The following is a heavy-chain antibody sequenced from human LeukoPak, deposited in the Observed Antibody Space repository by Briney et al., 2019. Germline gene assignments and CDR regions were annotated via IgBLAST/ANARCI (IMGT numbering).Heavy chain of an antibody. D-gene: IGHD2-2*01. V-gene: IGHV3-33*01. J-gene: IGHJ4*02. CDR3: TRDRYCSSTSCNAVY. Sequence: GGSLRLSCAASGFAFSRYGMHWVRQAPGKGLEWVAVIWDDGSNQKYADSVKGRFTISRDNSKNTLYLQMNSLRAEDTAVYYCTRDRYCSSTSCNAVYWGQGTLVTVSS. CDR2: IWDDGSNQ. CDR1: GFAFSRYG.